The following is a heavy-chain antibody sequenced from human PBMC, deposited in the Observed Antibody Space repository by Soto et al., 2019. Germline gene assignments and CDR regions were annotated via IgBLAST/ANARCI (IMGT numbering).Heavy chain of an antibody. J-gene: IGHJ4*02. CDR3: ARDSSGRHDY. CDR2: IYHGGAT. Sequence: SETLSLTCTVSGVSITSGSYYWAWIRQPPGKGLEWLGYIYHGGATTYNASFKSRVTISIDTSKNQFFLKVNSVTAADTAVYFCARDSSGRHDYWGQGTLVTV. D-gene: IGHD6-19*01. V-gene: IGHV4-61*01. CDR1: GVSITSGSYY.